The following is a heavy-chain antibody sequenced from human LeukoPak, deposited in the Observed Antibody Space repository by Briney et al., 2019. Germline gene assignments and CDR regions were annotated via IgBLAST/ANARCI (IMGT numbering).Heavy chain of an antibody. CDR3: ARGGRRYYGSGSYNFDY. V-gene: IGHV1-2*02. D-gene: IGHD3-10*01. CDR2: INPNSGGT. J-gene: IGHJ4*02. CDR1: GYTFTGYY. Sequence: ASVKVSCKASGYTFTGYYMHWVRQAPGQGLEWMGWINPNSGGTNYAQKFQGRVTMTRDTSISTAYMELSRLRSDDTAVYYCARGGRRYYGSGSYNFDYWGQGTLVTVSS.